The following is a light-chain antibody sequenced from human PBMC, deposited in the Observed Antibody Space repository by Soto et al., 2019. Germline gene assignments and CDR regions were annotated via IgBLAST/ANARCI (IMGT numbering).Light chain of an antibody. V-gene: IGKV1-33*01. CDR1: QDISNY. CDR2: YAS. Sequence: DIQMTQSPSSLSASVGDRVTITCQASQDISNYLNWYQQKPRKAPKLLIYYASNLETGVPSRFSGSGSGTYFTFTISSLQPEDIATYYYQQYDNFGPETKVDIK. J-gene: IGKJ3*01. CDR3: QQYDN.